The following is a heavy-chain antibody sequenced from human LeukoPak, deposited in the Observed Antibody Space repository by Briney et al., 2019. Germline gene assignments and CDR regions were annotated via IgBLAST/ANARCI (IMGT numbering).Heavy chain of an antibody. CDR2: ISYDGSNK. D-gene: IGHD3-10*01. V-gene: IGHV3-30-3*01. CDR3: AREGSGVRGVIIYRFFDY. CDR1: GFTFSSYA. J-gene: IGHJ4*02. Sequence: GGSLRLSCAASGFTFSSYAMHWVRQAPGKGLEWVAVISYDGSNKYYADSVKGRFTISRGNSKNTLYLRMNSLRAEDTAVYYCAREGSGVRGVIIYRFFDYWGQGTLVTVSS.